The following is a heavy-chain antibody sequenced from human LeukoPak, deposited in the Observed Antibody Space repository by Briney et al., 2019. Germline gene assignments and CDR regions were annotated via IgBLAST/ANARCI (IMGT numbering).Heavy chain of an antibody. D-gene: IGHD3-10*01. J-gene: IGHJ4*02. V-gene: IGHV3-20*04. Sequence: GGSLRLSCAASGFTFDDYGMSWVRQAPGKGLEWVSGINWNGGSTGYADSVKGRFTISRDNAKNSLYLRMNSLRAEDTALYYCARERPYGSGSYPLYYFDYWGQGTLVTVSS. CDR1: GFTFDDYG. CDR3: ARERPYGSGSYPLYYFDY. CDR2: INWNGGST.